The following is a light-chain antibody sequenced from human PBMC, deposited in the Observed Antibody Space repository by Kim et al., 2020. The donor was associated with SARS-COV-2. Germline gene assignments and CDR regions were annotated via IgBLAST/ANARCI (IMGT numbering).Light chain of an antibody. CDR2: EVS. Sequence: GQSVTISCTGTSSDVGRYKYVSWYQQYTGKAPKLIVYEVSQRISGVPDRFSGSKSGNTASLTISGLQAEDEADYHCSSKAGSDIYVFGTGTKVTVL. CDR3: SSKAGSDIYV. CDR1: SSDVGRYKY. J-gene: IGLJ1*01. V-gene: IGLV2-8*01.